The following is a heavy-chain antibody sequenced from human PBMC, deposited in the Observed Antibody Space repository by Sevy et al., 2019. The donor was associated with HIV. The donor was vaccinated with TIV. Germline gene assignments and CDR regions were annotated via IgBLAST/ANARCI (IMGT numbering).Heavy chain of an antibody. CDR3: AKDGNRAYAPWYYFDY. J-gene: IGHJ4*02. CDR1: GFTFSSYG. Sequence: GGSLRLSCAASGFTFSSYGMHWVRHAPGKGLEWMAVISYDGSNKYYADSLKGRFSMSRDNSKNTLYLKMNSRRAEDTAVYYCAKDGNRAYAPWYYFDYWGQGALVTVS. CDR2: ISYDGSNK. D-gene: IGHD5-12*01. V-gene: IGHV3-30*18.